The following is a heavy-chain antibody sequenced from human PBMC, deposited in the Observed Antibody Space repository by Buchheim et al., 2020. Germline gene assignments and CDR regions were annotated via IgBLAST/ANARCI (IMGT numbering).Heavy chain of an antibody. CDR1: GFTFSNYD. V-gene: IGHV3-30*18. D-gene: IGHD1-26*01. CDR3: AKETGGRYSYFDT. Sequence: QVHLVESGGGVVQPGRSLRLSCAASGFTFSNYDMHWVRQAPGKGLEWVAVISYDGSNKNYADSVKGRFTISRDNSKNTLYLQMNSLRAEDTALYYCAKETGGRYSYFDTWGQGTL. J-gene: IGHJ4*02. CDR2: ISYDGSNK.